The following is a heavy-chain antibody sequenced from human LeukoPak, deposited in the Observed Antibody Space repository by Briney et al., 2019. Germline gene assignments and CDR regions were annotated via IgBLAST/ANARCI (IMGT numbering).Heavy chain of an antibody. CDR3: ARDPSFDFWSGYYFDF. J-gene: IGHJ4*02. CDR2: ISGSGRST. Sequence: GGSLKLSCAASGFSFSSYAMSWVRQAPGKGLEWVSGISGSGRSTYYADSVKGRFTISRDNSKNTVYVQMNSLRAEDTPIYYCARDPSFDFWSGYYFDFWGQGILVTVSS. CDR1: GFSFSSYA. D-gene: IGHD3-3*01. V-gene: IGHV3-23*01.